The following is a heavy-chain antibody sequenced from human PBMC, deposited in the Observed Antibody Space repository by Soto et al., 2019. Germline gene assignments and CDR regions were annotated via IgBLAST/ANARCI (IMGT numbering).Heavy chain of an antibody. CDR3: ARESYCTSATCFIHFDS. CDR2: IFHTGST. J-gene: IGHJ4*02. Sequence: QVQLQESGPGLVKPSQTLSLTCAVSGASISSGDSYWSWIRQRPGKGLEWIGYIFHTGSTYYNPSLNSSVTISLDSSKNQFSLELTSATAADTAVYFCARESYCTSATCFIHFDSWGQGSLVTVSS. D-gene: IGHD2-2*01. CDR1: GASISSGDSY. V-gene: IGHV4-31*11.